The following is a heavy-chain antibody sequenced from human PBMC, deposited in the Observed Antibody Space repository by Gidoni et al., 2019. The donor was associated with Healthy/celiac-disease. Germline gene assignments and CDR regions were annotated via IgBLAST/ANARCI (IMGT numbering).Heavy chain of an antibody. CDR1: GYSFTSYW. Sequence: EVQLVQSGAEVKKPGESLRISCKGSGYSFTSYWISWVRQMPGKGLEWMGRIDPSDSYTNYSPSFQGHVTISADKSISTAYLQWSSLKASDTAMYYCARQGVQAKLLRKMNKYYYYGMDVWGQGTTVTVSS. CDR2: IDPSDSYT. D-gene: IGHD2-15*01. CDR3: ARQGVQAKLLRKMNKYYYYGMDV. J-gene: IGHJ6*02. V-gene: IGHV5-10-1*03.